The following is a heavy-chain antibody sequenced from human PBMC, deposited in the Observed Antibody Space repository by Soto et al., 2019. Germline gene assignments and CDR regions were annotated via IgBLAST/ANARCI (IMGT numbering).Heavy chain of an antibody. V-gene: IGHV3-9*01. D-gene: IGHD4-17*01. Sequence: GGSLRISCVASGFTVDDYAMHWVRQAPGKGLEWVSGISANGDTIDYADSAKGRFTISRDNAKNSLFLQMNSLRPEDTALYYCAKDMKWGGMTTIHYFDSWGQGTHVTVS. CDR1: GFTVDDYA. CDR2: ISANGDTI. J-gene: IGHJ4*02. CDR3: AKDMKWGGMTTIHYFDS.